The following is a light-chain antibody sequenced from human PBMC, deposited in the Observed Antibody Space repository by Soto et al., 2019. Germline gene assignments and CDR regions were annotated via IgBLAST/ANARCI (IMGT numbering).Light chain of an antibody. CDR1: SGHSSYA. V-gene: IGLV4-69*01. Sequence: QLVLTQSPSASASLGASVKLTCTLSSGHSSYAIAWHQQQPEKGPRYLMKLSSDSSHSKGDRIPDRFSGSSSGAERCLTISSLRSEDEADYYCQTWDTGARVVFGGGTQLTVL. CDR2: LSSDSSH. J-gene: IGLJ2*01. CDR3: QTWDTGARVV.